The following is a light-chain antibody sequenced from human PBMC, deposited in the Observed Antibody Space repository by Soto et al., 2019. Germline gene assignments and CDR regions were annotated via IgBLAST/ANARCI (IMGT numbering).Light chain of an antibody. J-gene: IGKJ2*01. CDR1: QSIIIW. V-gene: IGKV1-5*01. CDR3: QQYNTYSYT. CDR2: DAS. Sequence: DIQMTQSPSTLSASVGDRVTITCRASQSIIIWLAWYQQKPGKAPKLLIYDASSLESGVPSRFSGSGSGTEFTLTISSLQPDDFATYYCQQYNTYSYTFGQGTKLEIK.